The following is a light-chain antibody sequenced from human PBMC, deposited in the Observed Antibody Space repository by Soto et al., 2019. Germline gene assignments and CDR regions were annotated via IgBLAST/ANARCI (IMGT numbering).Light chain of an antibody. CDR3: QQYYSYLGT. V-gene: IGKV1-8*01. J-gene: IGKJ4*01. Sequence: AIRMTQSPSSFSASTGDRVTITCRASQGISSYLAWYQQKPGKAPKLLIYAASTLQSGVPSRFSGSGSGTDFTRTISCLQSEDFSTYYGQQYYSYLGTFGGGTKVEIK. CDR1: QGISSY. CDR2: AAS.